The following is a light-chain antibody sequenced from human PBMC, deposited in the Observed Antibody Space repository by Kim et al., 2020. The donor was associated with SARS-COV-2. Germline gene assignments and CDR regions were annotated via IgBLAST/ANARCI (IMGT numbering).Light chain of an antibody. J-gene: IGKJ5*01. CDR1: QSIGGW. CDR3: QHHSTYPIT. Sequence: ASVGNRVTITCRASQSIGGWLAWYPQTPGKAPKLLIYDSSSVESGVPSRFSGSGSGTEFTLTISSLQPDDSATYYCQHHSTYPITFGQGTRLEIK. CDR2: DSS. V-gene: IGKV1-5*01.